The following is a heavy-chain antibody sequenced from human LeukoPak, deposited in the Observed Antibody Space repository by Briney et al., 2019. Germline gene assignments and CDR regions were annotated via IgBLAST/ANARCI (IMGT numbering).Heavy chain of an antibody. J-gene: IGHJ5*02. CDR1: GGTFSSYA. V-gene: IGHV1-69*13. CDR3: ATWEWELLRNWFDP. D-gene: IGHD1-26*01. CDR2: INPIFGTA. Sequence: ASVKVSCKASGGTFSSYAISWVRQAPGQGLEWMGGINPIFGTANYAQKFQGRVTITADESTSTAYMELSSLRSEDTAVYYCATWEWELLRNWFDPWGQGTLVTVSS.